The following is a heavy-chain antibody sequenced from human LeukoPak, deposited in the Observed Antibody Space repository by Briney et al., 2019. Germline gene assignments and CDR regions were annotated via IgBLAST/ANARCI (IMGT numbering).Heavy chain of an antibody. V-gene: IGHV3-15*01. CDR1: GFTFSNAW. J-gene: IGHJ4*02. CDR2: IKRKIGGGTT. CDR3: ARDSILGTYHFDS. D-gene: IGHD1-26*01. Sequence: GGSLRLSCAASGFTFSNAWMSWVRQAPGKGLEWVGRIKRKIGGGTTDYPAPVEGRFIITRDDSTNTLFLQMNSLKAEDTAVYYCARDSILGTYHFDSWGQGTLVTVSS.